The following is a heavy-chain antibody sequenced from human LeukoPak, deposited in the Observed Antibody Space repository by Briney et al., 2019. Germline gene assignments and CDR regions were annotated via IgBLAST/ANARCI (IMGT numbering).Heavy chain of an antibody. J-gene: IGHJ4*02. D-gene: IGHD5-18*01. CDR2: ISYDGSNK. V-gene: IGHV3-30*18. CDR1: GFTFSSYG. CDR3: AKDLFGTYTAMDY. Sequence: GGSLRLSCAASGFTFSSYGMPWVRQAPGKGLEWVAVISYDGSNKYYADSVKGRFTISRDNSKNTLYLQMNSLRAEDTAVYYCAKDLFGTYTAMDYWGQGTLVTVSS.